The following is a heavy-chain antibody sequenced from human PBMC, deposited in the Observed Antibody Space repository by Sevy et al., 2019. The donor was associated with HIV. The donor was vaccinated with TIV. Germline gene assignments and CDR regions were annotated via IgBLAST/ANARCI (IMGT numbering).Heavy chain of an antibody. D-gene: IGHD6-19*01. Sequence: GGSLRLSCAASGFTFSSYAMHWVRQAPGKGLEWVAVISYDGSNKYYVDSVKGRFTISRDNSKNTLYLQMNSLRAEDTAVYYCARLPPPGIAVAAQARGAFDIWGQGTMVTVSS. CDR1: GFTFSSYA. V-gene: IGHV3-30-3*01. J-gene: IGHJ3*02. CDR2: ISYDGSNK. CDR3: ARLPPPGIAVAAQARGAFDI.